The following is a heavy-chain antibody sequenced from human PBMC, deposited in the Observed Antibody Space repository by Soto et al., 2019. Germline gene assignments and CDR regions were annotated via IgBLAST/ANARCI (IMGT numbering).Heavy chain of an antibody. CDR2: IYFTGST. CDR3: ARDTSAFDI. Sequence: XXTLSLACTVSGGSISSYYWSWIRQPPGKGLEWIGHIYFTGSTNYNPSLKSRVTISLDTSKNQLSLKMSFVTAADTAVYYCARDTSAFDIWGQGTMVTVSS. CDR1: GGSISSYY. J-gene: IGHJ3*02. V-gene: IGHV4-59*01.